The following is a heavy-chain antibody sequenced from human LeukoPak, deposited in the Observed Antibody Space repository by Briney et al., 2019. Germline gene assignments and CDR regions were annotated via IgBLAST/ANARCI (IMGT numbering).Heavy chain of an antibody. D-gene: IGHD4-17*01. CDR2: ILNTGSA. CDR1: GASISSYY. J-gene: IGHJ4*02. V-gene: IGHV4-59*12. CDR3: ARGLRGVDY. Sequence: ASETLSLTCNVSGASISSYYWGWIRQPPGKGLEWIGYILNTGSANYNPSLKSRVTISVDKSKNQFSLKLSSVTAADTAVYYCARGLRGVDYCGQGTLVTVSS.